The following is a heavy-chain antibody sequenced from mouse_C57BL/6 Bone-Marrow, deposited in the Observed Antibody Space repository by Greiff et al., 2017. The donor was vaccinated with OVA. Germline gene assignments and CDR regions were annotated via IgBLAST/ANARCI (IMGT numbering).Heavy chain of an antibody. CDR2: IEPANGNT. CDR1: GFNIKNTY. V-gene: IGHV14-3*01. J-gene: IGHJ2*02. Sequence: EVQLQQSVAELVRPGASVKLSCTASGFNIKNTYMNWVKQRPEQGLEWIGRIEPANGNTKYDPNFKGKATITADTSSNTAYLQLSTLTSEDTSIYYCASCDSYSFDYWGQGTSLTVSS. D-gene: IGHD2-4*01. CDR3: ASCDSYSFDY.